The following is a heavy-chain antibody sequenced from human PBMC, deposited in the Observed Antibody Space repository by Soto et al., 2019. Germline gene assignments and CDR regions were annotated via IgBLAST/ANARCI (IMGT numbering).Heavy chain of an antibody. J-gene: IGHJ4*02. V-gene: IGHV3-23*01. CDR1: GFTFSSYA. CDR3: AREASGWRLYYFDS. D-gene: IGHD3-16*01. Sequence: EVQLLESGGGLVQPGGSLRLSCAASGFTFSSYAMIWVRQAPGKGLEWVSAISGSGDNTYYADSVKGRFTISRDNSKSTLYLQMNSLTAEDTAVCYCAREASGWRLYYFDSWGQGTMVTVSS. CDR2: ISGSGDNT.